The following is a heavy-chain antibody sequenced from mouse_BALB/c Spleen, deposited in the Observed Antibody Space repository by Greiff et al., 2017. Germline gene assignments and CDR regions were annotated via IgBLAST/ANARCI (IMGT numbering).Heavy chain of an antibody. D-gene: IGHD1-1*01. V-gene: IGHV1-82*01. Sequence: QVQLQQSGPELVKPGASVKISCKASGYAFSSSWMNWVKQRPGQGLEWIGRIYPGDGDTNYNGKFKGKATLTADKSSSTAYMQLSSLTSVDSAVYFCARGDGSSGYWGQGTLVTVSA. CDR2: IYPGDGDT. CDR3: ARGDGSSGY. J-gene: IGHJ3*02. CDR1: GYAFSSSW.